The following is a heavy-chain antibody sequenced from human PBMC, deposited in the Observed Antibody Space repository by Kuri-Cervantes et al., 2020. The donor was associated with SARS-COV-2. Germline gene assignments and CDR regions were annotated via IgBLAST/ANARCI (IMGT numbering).Heavy chain of an antibody. V-gene: IGHV4-34*01. CDR2: INHSGTT. Sequence: ESLKISCAVYGGSFSKLIRQPPGKGLGWIGEINHSGTTNYNPSLKSRLTISVDTSKNQFSLKLSSVTAADTAVYYCARVRVDFWSGYYTGSDPYYYYGMDVWGQGTTVTVSS. J-gene: IGHJ6*02. CDR1: GGSFSK. D-gene: IGHD3-3*01. CDR3: ARVRVDFWSGYYTGSDPYYYYGMDV.